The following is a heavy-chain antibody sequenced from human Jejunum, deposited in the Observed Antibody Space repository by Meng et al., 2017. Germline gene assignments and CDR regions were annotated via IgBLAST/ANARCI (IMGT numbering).Heavy chain of an antibody. D-gene: IGHD2-15*01. V-gene: IGHV4-4*03. Sequence: LQETGHGRLRPPGTLSLTCAVSVGFINTNDWWGWSRQPPGKWLEWMGEIYHTGSTNYNPSLKSRVTITVDKSKNQLSLRLNSVTAADTALYYCARVRDCSTVSCESGIDPWGQGTLVTVSS. CDR1: VGFINTNDW. CDR2: IYHTGST. CDR3: ARVRDCSTVSCESGIDP. J-gene: IGHJ5*02.